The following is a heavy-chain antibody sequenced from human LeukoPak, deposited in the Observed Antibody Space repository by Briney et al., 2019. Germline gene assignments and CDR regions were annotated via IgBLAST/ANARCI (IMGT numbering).Heavy chain of an antibody. CDR1: GGSITNNNYY. Sequence: SETLSLTCTVSGGSITNNNYYWGWIRQPPGKGLEWIGSIYYSGSTYYNPSLKSRVTISVDTSKNQFSLKPSSVTAPDTAVYYCARHKYYYDIGGIFNYWGQGTLVTVSS. V-gene: IGHV4-39*01. J-gene: IGHJ4*02. CDR2: IYYSGST. CDR3: ARHKYYYDIGGIFNY. D-gene: IGHD3-22*01.